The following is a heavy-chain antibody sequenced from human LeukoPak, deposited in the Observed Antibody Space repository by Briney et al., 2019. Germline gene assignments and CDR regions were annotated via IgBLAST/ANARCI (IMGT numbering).Heavy chain of an antibody. Sequence: GASVKVSCKVSGYTLTELSMHWVRQAPGKGLEWMGGFDPEDGETIYAQKFQGRVTMTEDTSTDTAYMELSSLRSEDTAVYYCARGNPAYYDILTGYYPNWLDPWGQGTLVTVSS. CDR1: GYTLTELS. J-gene: IGHJ5*02. CDR3: ARGNPAYYDILTGYYPNWLDP. CDR2: FDPEDGET. D-gene: IGHD3-9*01. V-gene: IGHV1-24*01.